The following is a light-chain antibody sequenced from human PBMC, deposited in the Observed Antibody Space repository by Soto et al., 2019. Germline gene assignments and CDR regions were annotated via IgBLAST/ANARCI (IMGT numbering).Light chain of an antibody. CDR3: AAWEDSLTGYV. J-gene: IGLJ1*01. V-gene: IGLV1-44*01. CDR2: NNN. Sequence: QSVLAQPSSASGTPGQRVTISCPGSYSNIGDNTVNWYQQLPGTAPKLLMYNNNQRSSGVPDRFSGSKSGTSASLAISGLQSEDEADYYCAAWEDSLTGYVFGTGTKVTVL. CDR1: YSNIGDNT.